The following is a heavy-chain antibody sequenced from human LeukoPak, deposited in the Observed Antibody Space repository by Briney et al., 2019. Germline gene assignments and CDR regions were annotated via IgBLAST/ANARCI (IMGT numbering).Heavy chain of an antibody. D-gene: IGHD4-17*01. CDR1: GFTFSSYA. Sequence: GGSLRLSCAASGFTFSSYAMSWVRQAPGKGLEWVAVISYDGSNKYYADSVKGRFTISRDNSKNTLYLQMNSLRAEDTAVYYCARSQLRSAFDIWGQGTMVTVSS. CDR2: ISYDGSNK. CDR3: ARSQLRSAFDI. J-gene: IGHJ3*02. V-gene: IGHV3-30-3*01.